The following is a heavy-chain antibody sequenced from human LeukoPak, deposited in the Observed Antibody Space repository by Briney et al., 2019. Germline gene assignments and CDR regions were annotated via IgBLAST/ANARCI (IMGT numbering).Heavy chain of an antibody. CDR2: IYSGGST. CDR3: ARGDNYWVSFDY. Sequence: GGSLRLSCAASGFTVSSNYMSWVRQAPGKGLEWVSVIYSGGSTYYADSVKGRFTISRDNSKNTLYLQMNSLRAEDTAVYYCARGDNYWVSFDYWGQGTLVTVSS. D-gene: IGHD4/OR15-4a*01. J-gene: IGHJ4*02. CDR1: GFTVSSNY. V-gene: IGHV3-53*01.